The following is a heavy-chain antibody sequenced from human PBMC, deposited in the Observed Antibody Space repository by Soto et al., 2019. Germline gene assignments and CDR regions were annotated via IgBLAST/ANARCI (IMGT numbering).Heavy chain of an antibody. CDR1: GGTFSSYT. J-gene: IGHJ6*02. Sequence: QVQLVQSGAEVKKPGSSVKVSCKASGGTFSSYTISWVRQAPGQGLEWMGRIIPILGIANYAQKFQGRVTLTATKSTTTAYTELSSLSSEDTAVYYCARLLVLDYYYGMDVWGQGTTVTVSS. CDR2: IIPILGIA. D-gene: IGHD6-13*01. CDR3: ARLLVLDYYYGMDV. V-gene: IGHV1-69*02.